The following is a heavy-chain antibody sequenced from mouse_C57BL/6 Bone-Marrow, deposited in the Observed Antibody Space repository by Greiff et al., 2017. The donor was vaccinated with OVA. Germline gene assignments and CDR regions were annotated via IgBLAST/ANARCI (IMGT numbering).Heavy chain of an antibody. CDR3: ARGLRWYFDV. CDR1: GYTFTSYW. CDR2: IDPSDSYT. Sequence: VKLQQPGAELVRPGTSVKLSCKASGYTFTSYWMHWVKQRPGQGLEWIGVIDPSDSYTNYNQKFKGKATLTVDTSSSTAYMQLSSLTYEDSAVYYCARGLRWYFDVWGTGTTVTVSS. D-gene: IGHD2-12*01. V-gene: IGHV1-59*01. J-gene: IGHJ1*03.